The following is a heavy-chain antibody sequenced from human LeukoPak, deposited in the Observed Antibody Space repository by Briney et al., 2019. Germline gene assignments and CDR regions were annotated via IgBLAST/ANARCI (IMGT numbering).Heavy chain of an antibody. V-gene: IGHV1-46*01. Sequence: ASVKVSCKASGYTFTSYYMHGVRQAPGQGLEWMGIISPSGASTTYAQNFQGRVTMTRDMSKSTVYMELSSLKSEDTAVYYCARGSSRSPRDAFDIWGQGTMVTVSS. CDR1: GYTFTSYY. CDR2: ISPSGAST. J-gene: IGHJ3*02. CDR3: ARGSSRSPRDAFDI.